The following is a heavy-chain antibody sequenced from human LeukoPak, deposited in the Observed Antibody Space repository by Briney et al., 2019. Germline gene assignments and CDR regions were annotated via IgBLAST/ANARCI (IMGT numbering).Heavy chain of an antibody. Sequence: GGSLRLSCAASGFTFSNYGMSWVRQAPGKGLEWVANIKQDGSEENYVDSVRGRFTISRDNAKNSVYLQMNSLRAEDTAVYYCARFSRVPDSWGQGTLVTVSS. CDR1: GFTFSNYG. CDR3: ARFSRVPDS. V-gene: IGHV3-7*01. CDR2: IKQDGSEE. J-gene: IGHJ4*02.